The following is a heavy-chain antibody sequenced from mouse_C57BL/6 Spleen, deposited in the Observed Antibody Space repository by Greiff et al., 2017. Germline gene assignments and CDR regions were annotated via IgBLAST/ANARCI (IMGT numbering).Heavy chain of an antibody. V-gene: IGHV1-22*01. CDR2: INPSNGGT. CDR3: ARAFYYDYVGFAY. CDR1: GYTFTDYN. D-gene: IGHD2-4*01. J-gene: IGHJ3*01. Sequence: EVQLQQPGPELVKPGASVKMSCKASGYTFTDYNLHWVKQCPGKSLEWLGYINPSNGGTSYNQKFKGKATLTVNTSSSTAYMALRSLTSEDSAVYYCARAFYYDYVGFAYWGQGTLVTVSA.